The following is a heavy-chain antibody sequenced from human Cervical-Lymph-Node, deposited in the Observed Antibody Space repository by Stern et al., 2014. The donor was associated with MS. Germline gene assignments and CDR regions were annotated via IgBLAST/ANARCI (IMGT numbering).Heavy chain of an antibody. CDR2: ISSSSSYI. D-gene: IGHD6-19*01. CDR1: GFTFSSYS. Sequence: EVQLVESGGGLVKPGGSLRLSCAASGFTFSSYSMNWVRQAPGKGLAWVSSISSSSSYIYYADSVKGRFTISRDNAKNSLYLQMNSLRAEDTAVYYCARDSPYSSGWEYYYYYGMDVWGQGTTVTVSS. CDR3: ARDSPYSSGWEYYYYYGMDV. V-gene: IGHV3-21*01. J-gene: IGHJ6*02.